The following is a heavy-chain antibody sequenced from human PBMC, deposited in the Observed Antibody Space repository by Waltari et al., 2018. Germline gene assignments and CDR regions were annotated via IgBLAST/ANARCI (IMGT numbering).Heavy chain of an antibody. CDR2: MNPNSGNT. J-gene: IGHJ3*02. Sequence: QVQLVQSGAEVKKPGASVKVSCKASGYTFTSYDTNWVRQATGQGLEWMGWMNPNSGNTGYAQKFQGRVTMTRNTSISTAYMELSSLRSEDTAVYYCARGSMIVVVITTSDAFDIWGQGTMVTVSS. V-gene: IGHV1-8*01. CDR1: GYTFTSYD. CDR3: ARGSMIVVVITTSDAFDI. D-gene: IGHD3-22*01.